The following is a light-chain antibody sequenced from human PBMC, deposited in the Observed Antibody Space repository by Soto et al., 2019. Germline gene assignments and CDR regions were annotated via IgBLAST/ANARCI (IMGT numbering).Light chain of an antibody. CDR3: SSHTISSALHV. J-gene: IGLJ1*01. Sequence: QSVLTQPASVSGSPGQSITISCTGTISDFVVYNYVSWYQQHPGKAPKLMIYGVSNRPSGVSHRFSGSKSGNTASLTISGLQADDEADYYCSSHTISSALHVFGTGTKVTVL. CDR2: GVS. V-gene: IGLV2-14*01. CDR1: ISDFVVYNY.